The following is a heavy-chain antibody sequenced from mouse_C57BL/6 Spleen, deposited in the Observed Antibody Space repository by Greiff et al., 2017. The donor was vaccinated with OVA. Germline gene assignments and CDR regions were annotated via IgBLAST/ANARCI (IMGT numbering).Heavy chain of an antibody. Sequence: EVKVVESGGGLVKPGGSLKLSCAASGFTFSDYGMHWVRQAPEKGLEWVAYISSGSSTIYYADTVKGRFTISRDNAKNTLFLQMTSLRSEDTAMYYCARDSGYWYFDVWGTGTTVTVSS. CDR1: GFTFSDYG. D-gene: IGHD3-2*02. J-gene: IGHJ1*03. V-gene: IGHV5-17*01. CDR2: ISSGSSTI. CDR3: ARDSGYWYFDV.